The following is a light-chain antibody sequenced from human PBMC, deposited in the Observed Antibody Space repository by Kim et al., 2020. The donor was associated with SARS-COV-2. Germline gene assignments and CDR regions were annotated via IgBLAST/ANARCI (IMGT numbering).Light chain of an antibody. CDR3: ALHMGDGIWV. Sequence: GGTVTLTCGLTSGSVSTSYDPCRYQQTPGQAPRTLIYTTTTRSSGVPDRFSGSILGNKAALTITGARADDESDYYCALHMGDGIWVFGGGTKLTVL. J-gene: IGLJ3*02. CDR1: SGSVSTSYD. CDR2: TTT. V-gene: IGLV8-61*01.